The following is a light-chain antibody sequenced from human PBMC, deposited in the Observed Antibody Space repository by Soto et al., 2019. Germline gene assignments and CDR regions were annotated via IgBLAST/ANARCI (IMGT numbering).Light chain of an antibody. CDR1: SSDIGGYNF. J-gene: IGLJ2*01. Sequence: QSALTQPASVSGSPGQSITISCTGTSSDIGGYNFVSWYQQHPGKAPKLMIYEGSKRPSGVSNRFSGSKAGSTASLTISGRQDEDDADYHCCSNASSGTVVFGGGTKLTVL. V-gene: IGLV2-23*01. CDR3: CSNASSGTVV. CDR2: EGS.